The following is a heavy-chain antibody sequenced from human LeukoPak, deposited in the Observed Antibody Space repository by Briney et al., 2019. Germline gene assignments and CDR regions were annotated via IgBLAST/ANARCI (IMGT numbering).Heavy chain of an antibody. D-gene: IGHD5-24*01. CDR1: GYTFTNYY. V-gene: IGHV1-46*01. J-gene: IGHJ5*02. CDR3: ARDEATGWFDP. CDR2: LNPSSGST. Sequence: ASVKVSCKASGYTFTNYYMHWVRQAPGQGLEWMGILNPSSGSTAYAQKFQGRVTMTRDTSTSTVYMELISLRSEDTAVYYCARDEATGWFDPWGQGTLVIVFS.